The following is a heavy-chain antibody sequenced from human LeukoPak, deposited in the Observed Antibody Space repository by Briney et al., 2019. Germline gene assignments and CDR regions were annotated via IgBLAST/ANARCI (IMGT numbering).Heavy chain of an antibody. CDR2: ISSSSSYI. CDR3: ASAFFHSSGYDY. Sequence: GGSLRLSCAASGFTFSSYEMNWVRQAPGKGLEWVSSISSSSSYIYYADSVKGRFTISRDNAKNSLYLQMNSLRAEDTAVYYCASAFFHSSGYDYWGQGTLVTVSS. CDR1: GFTFSSYE. D-gene: IGHD3-22*01. V-gene: IGHV3-21*01. J-gene: IGHJ4*02.